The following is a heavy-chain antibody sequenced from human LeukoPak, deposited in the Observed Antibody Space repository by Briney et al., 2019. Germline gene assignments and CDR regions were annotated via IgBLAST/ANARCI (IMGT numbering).Heavy chain of an antibody. D-gene: IGHD3-3*02. J-gene: IGHJ4*02. CDR3: ARDRLNSFSRPEYYFDY. CDR2: IWYDGSNK. V-gene: IGHV3-33*01. CDR1: GFTFSSYG. Sequence: GESLRLSCAASGFTFSSYGMHWVRQAPGKGLEWVAVIWYDGSNKYYADSVKGRFTISRDNSKNTLYLQMNSLRAEDTAVYYCARDRLNSFSRPEYYFDYWGQGTLVTVSS.